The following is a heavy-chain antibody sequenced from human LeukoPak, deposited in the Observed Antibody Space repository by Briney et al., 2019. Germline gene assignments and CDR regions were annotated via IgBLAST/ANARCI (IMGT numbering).Heavy chain of an antibody. CDR1: SGSITAIDNHY. CDR3: AGQRAWFGEWAFDY. CDR2: INRGGDT. V-gene: IGHV4-39*01. D-gene: IGHD3-10*01. J-gene: IGHJ4*02. Sequence: SETLSLTCSMSSGSITAIDNHYWGWIRQPPGKGLEWIGSINRGGDTYYNPPLASRFTISVDTSKNQFSLMVTSVTAADTAVYYCAGQRAWFGEWAFDYWGPGTLVTVSS.